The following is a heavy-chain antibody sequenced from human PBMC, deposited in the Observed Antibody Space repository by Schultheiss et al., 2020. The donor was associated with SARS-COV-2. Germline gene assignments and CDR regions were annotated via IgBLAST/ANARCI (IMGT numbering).Heavy chain of an antibody. CDR3: ARALKQWLAWGDAFDI. Sequence: GGSLRLSCAASGFTFSSYAMHWVRQAPGKGLVWVSRINSDGSSTSYADSVKGRFTISRDNAKNTLYLQMNSLRAEDTAVYYCARALKQWLAWGDAFDIWGQGTMVTVSS. CDR2: INSDGSST. CDR1: GFTFSSYA. D-gene: IGHD6-19*01. J-gene: IGHJ3*02. V-gene: IGHV3-74*01.